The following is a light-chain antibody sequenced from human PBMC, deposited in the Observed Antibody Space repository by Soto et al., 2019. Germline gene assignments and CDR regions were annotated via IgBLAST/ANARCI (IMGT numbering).Light chain of an antibody. CDR1: QSVSSSY. CDR3: QHYGTSAL. CDR2: DAS. J-gene: IGKJ3*01. Sequence: EIVLTQSPGTLSLSPGERATLSCRASQSVSSSYLAWYQQKPGQAPRLLIYDASRATGIPDRFSASGSGTDFTLTITRLESEVFAVYYCQHYGTSALFGPGTKVDI. V-gene: IGKV3-20*01.